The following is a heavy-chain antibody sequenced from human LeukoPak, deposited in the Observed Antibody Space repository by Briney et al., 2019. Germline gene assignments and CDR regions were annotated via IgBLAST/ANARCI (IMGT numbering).Heavy chain of an antibody. D-gene: IGHD3-3*01. CDR2: LYYSGST. V-gene: IGHV4-59*08. CDR3: ARRGYYDPSYGMDV. J-gene: IGHJ6*02. CDR1: GGSISSYY. Sequence: SETLSLTCTVSGGSISSYYWSWIRQPPGKGLEWIGYLYYSGSTNYNPSLKSRVTISVDTSKNQFSLKLSSVTAADRAVYYCARRGYYDPSYGMDVWGQGTTVTVSS.